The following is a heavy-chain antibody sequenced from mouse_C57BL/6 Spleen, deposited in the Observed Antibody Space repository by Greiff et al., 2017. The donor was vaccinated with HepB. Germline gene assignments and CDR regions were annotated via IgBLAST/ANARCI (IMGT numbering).Heavy chain of an antibody. V-gene: IGHV1-50*01. CDR3: ARSRDGYYYYAMDY. J-gene: IGHJ4*01. CDR2: IDPSDSYT. Sequence: QVQLQHPGAELVKPGASVKLSCKASGYTFTSYWMQWVKQRPGQGLEWIGEIDPSDSYTNYNQKFKGKATLTVDTSSSTAYMQLSSLTSEDSAVYYCARSRDGYYYYAMDYWGQGTSVTVSS. CDR1: GYTFTSYW. D-gene: IGHD2-3*01.